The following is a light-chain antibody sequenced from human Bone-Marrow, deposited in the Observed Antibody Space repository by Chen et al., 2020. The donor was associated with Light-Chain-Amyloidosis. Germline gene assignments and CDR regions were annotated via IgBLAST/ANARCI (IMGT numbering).Light chain of an antibody. V-gene: IGKV3-20*01. J-gene: IGKJ4*01. Sequence: EIVLTQSPGTLSLSPGEGANLSCRASQTISSNYLTWYQQNCGQAPRLLIYGSSSRATGIPDRFTGSGSGTDFTLTINRLEPEDFAMYYCQQYGTSPLTFGGGTKVEIK. CDR3: QQYGTSPLT. CDR2: GSS. CDR1: QTISSNY.